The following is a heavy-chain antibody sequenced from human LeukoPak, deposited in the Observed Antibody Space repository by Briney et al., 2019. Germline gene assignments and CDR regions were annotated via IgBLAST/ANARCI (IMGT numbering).Heavy chain of an antibody. V-gene: IGHV3-21*01. D-gene: IGHD2-8*02. CDR3: ARDLGDIVLEPPAVYFDL. CDR2: ISSRSSYI. Sequence: GGSLRLSCAASGFTFSSYWMNWVRQAPGKGLEWVSSISSRSSYIFYADSMKGRFTISRDNAENSLYLQINSLRPDDTAVYYCARDLGDIVLEPPAVYFDLWGRGTLVTVSS. CDR1: GFTFSSYW. J-gene: IGHJ2*01.